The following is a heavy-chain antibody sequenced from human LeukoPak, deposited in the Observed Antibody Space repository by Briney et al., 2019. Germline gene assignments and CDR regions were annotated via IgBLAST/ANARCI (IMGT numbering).Heavy chain of an antibody. CDR2: ISYDGSNK. Sequence: GGSLRLSCAASGFTFSSYGMHWVRQAPGKGLEWVAVISYDGSNKYYADSVKGRFTISRDNSKNTLYLQMNSLRAEDTAVYYCAEEANSSWYRNWGQGTLVTVSS. CDR3: AEEANSSWYRN. V-gene: IGHV3-30*18. J-gene: IGHJ4*02. CDR1: GFTFSSYG. D-gene: IGHD6-13*01.